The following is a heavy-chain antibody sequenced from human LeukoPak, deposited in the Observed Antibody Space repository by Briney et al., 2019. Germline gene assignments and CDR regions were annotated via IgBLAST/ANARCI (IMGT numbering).Heavy chain of an antibody. CDR2: INPNSGGT. CDR3: ARDAGGWYYYYYMDV. Sequence: ASVKVSCKASGYTFTGYYMHWVRQASGQGLEWMGRINPNSGGTNYAQKFQGRVTMTRDTSISTAYMELSRLRSDDTAVYYCARDAGGWYYYYYMDVWGKGTTVTVSS. V-gene: IGHV1-2*06. D-gene: IGHD6-19*01. J-gene: IGHJ6*03. CDR1: GYTFTGYY.